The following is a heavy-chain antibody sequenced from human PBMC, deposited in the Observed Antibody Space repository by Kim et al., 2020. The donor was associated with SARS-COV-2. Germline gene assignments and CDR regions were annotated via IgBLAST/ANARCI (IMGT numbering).Heavy chain of an antibody. J-gene: IGHJ5*02. CDR1: GGSISSYY. CDR3: ARGTVDFWSGYYREHRALRFDP. D-gene: IGHD3-3*01. CDR2: IYYSGST. Sequence: SETLSLTCTVSGGSISSYYWSWIRQPPGKGLEWIGYIYYSGSTNYNPSLKSRVTISVDTSKNQFSLKLSSVTAADTAVYYCARGTVDFWSGYYREHRALRFDPWGQGTLVTVSS. V-gene: IGHV4-59*13.